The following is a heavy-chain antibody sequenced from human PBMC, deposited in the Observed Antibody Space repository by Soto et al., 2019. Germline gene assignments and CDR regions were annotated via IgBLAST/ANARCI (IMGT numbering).Heavy chain of an antibody. CDR3: ARGPGTGMDV. Sequence: QVQLVQSGAEEKKPGASVKVSCKASGYTFTSYAMHWVRQAPGQRLEWMGWINEGNGNTKYSQKFQGRVTITRDTSASTAYMELSSLRSEDTAVYSCARGPGTGMDVWGQGTTVTVSS. CDR1: GYTFTSYA. V-gene: IGHV1-3*05. J-gene: IGHJ6*02. D-gene: IGHD1-1*01. CDR2: INEGNGNT.